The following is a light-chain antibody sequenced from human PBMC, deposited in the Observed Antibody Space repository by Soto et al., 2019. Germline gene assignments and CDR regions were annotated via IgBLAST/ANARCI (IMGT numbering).Light chain of an antibody. CDR2: EGS. CDR1: SSDVGSYNL. V-gene: IGLV2-23*01. CDR3: CSYAGTRYV. Sequence: QSALTQPACVSGSPGQSITISCTGTSSDVGSYNLVSWYQQHPGKAPKLMIYEGSKRPSGVSNRFSGSKSGNTASLTISGLQAEDEADYYCCSYAGTRYVFGTGTKLTVL. J-gene: IGLJ1*01.